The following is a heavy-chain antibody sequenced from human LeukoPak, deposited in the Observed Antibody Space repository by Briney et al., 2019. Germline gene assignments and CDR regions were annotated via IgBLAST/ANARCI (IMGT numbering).Heavy chain of an antibody. Sequence: GGSLRLSCAASGFTFSTYSMSWVRQAPGKGLEWVSVISGSGGSTKYADSVKGRFTISRDNSKNTLYLQMNSLSAEDTAVYYCAKDRVCSSTNCYGIFDCWGQGTLVTVSS. D-gene: IGHD2-2*01. CDR2: ISGSGGST. J-gene: IGHJ4*02. CDR3: AKDRVCSSTNCYGIFDC. V-gene: IGHV3-23*01. CDR1: GFTFSTYS.